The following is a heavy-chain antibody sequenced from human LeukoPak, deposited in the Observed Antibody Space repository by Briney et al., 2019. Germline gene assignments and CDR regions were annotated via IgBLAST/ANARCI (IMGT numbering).Heavy chain of an antibody. CDR1: GGSFSGYY. V-gene: IGHV4-34*01. D-gene: IGHD2-2*01. CDR2: INHSGST. J-gene: IGHJ4*02. Sequence: SETLSLTCAVYGGSFSGYYWSWIRQPPGKGLEWIGEINHSGSTNYNPSLKSRVTISVDTSKNRFSLKLSSVTAADTAVYYCAREGGYCSSTSCYAPYDYWGQGTLVTVSS. CDR3: AREGGYCSSTSCYAPYDY.